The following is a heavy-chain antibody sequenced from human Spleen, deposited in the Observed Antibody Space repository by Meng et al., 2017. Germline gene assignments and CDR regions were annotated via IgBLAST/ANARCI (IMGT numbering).Heavy chain of an antibody. J-gene: IGHJ4*02. Sequence: QVQLVESGGGVVQPGRSLRLSCAASGFTFSSHGMHWVRQAPGKGLEWVALISYDGSSEYYEDSLKGRFTISRDNSKNTLFLQMNSLRAEDTAVYYCAREMQGYLPQYWGRGTLVTVSS. CDR3: AREMQGYLPQY. CDR2: ISYDGSSE. V-gene: IGHV3-30*19. CDR1: GFTFSSHG. D-gene: IGHD5-12*01.